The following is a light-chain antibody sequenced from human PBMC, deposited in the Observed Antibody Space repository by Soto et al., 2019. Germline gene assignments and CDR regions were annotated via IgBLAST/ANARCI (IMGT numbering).Light chain of an antibody. CDR3: HPFYSSPHT. V-gene: IGKV1-39*01. CDR1: ETIATY. CDR2: GAS. J-gene: IGKJ2*01. Sequence: DIQMTQSPYSLSASVGDRVTISCRASETIATYLNWSQQKPGRVPEVLIYGASRLQRGVPSRFTGSGYVINFTLPIINLQHADVAPCYCHPFYSSPHTFGQGTKVEV.